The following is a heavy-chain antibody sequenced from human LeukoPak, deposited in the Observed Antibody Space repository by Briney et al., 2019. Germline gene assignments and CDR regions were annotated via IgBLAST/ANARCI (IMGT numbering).Heavy chain of an antibody. CDR1: GYTFTSYD. J-gene: IGHJ4*02. V-gene: IGHV1-8*01. Sequence: ASVKVSCKASGYTFTSYDINWVRQATGQGLEWMGWMNPNSGNTGYAQKFQGRVTMTRNTSISTAYMELSSLRSEDTAVYYCARARSLRYFDWLPPPFDYWGQGTLVTVSS. D-gene: IGHD3-9*01. CDR2: MNPNSGNT. CDR3: ARARSLRYFDWLPPPFDY.